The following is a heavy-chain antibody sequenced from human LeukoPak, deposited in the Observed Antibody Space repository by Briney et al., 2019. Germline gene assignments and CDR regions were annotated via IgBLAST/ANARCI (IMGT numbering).Heavy chain of an antibody. D-gene: IGHD6-13*01. CDR1: GYTFSSYD. CDR3: ARGGRRGAAGKEFDY. J-gene: IGHJ4*02. Sequence: ASVKVSCKASGYTFSSYDINWVRQATGQGLGWMGWMNPNRGNTGYVQKFQGRVTMTRSTSISTAYMELSSLRSEDMAVYYCARGGRRGAAGKEFDYWGQGTLVTVSS. V-gene: IGHV1-8*01. CDR2: MNPNRGNT.